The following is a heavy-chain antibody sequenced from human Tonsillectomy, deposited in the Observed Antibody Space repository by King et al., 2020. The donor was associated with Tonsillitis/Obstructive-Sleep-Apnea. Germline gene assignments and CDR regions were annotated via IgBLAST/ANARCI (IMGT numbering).Heavy chain of an antibody. CDR3: AKDSIAAPGGYMDV. Sequence: VQLVESGGAVVQPGGSLRLSCAASGFTFDDYTMHWVRQAPGKGLEWVSLISWDGGSTYYADSVKGRFTISRDNSKNSLYLQMNSLRTEDTALYYCAKDSIAAPGGYMDVWGKGTTVTVSS. CDR2: ISWDGGST. J-gene: IGHJ6*03. CDR1: GFTFDDYT. D-gene: IGHD6-6*01. V-gene: IGHV3-43*01.